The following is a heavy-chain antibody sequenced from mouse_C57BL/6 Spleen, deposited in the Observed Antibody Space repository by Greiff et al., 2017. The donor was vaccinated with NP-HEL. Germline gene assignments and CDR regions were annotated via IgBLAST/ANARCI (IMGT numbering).Heavy chain of an antibody. CDR3: ARYGGTWEDAMDY. Sequence: EVNVVESGGGLVQPGGSLSLSCAASGFTFTDYYMSWVRQPPGKALEWLGFIRNKANGYTTEYSASVKGRFTISRDNSQSILYLQMNALRAEDSATYYCARYGGTWEDAMDYWGQGTSVTVSS. CDR1: GFTFTDYY. J-gene: IGHJ4*01. CDR2: IRNKANGYTT. D-gene: IGHD3-3*01. V-gene: IGHV7-3*01.